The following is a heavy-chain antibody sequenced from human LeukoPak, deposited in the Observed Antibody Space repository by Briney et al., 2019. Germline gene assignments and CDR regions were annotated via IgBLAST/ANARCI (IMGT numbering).Heavy chain of an antibody. Sequence: GGSLRLSCAASGFTFRIYSMNWVRQAPGEGLEWVSFISSSSSYIYYAESVKSRFSISTDNAKNPVYLQKNSLTDEEIAAHYCARGGGSGRYGLPFDSCGQGTLVTVSS. CDR3: ARGGGSGRYGLPFDS. D-gene: IGHD6-13*01. CDR2: ISSSSSYI. CDR1: GFTFRIYS. J-gene: IGHJ4*02. V-gene: IGHV3-21*01.